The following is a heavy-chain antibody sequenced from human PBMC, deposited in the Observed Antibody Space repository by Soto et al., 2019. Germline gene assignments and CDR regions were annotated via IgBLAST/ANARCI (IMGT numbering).Heavy chain of an antibody. Sequence: VESLKISCKGSGYSCTSYWIGWVRQMPGKGLEWMGIIYPGDSDTRYSPSFQGQVTISADKSISTAYLQWSSLKASDTAMYYCARQNQQLRPTGWFDPWGQGTLVTVSS. D-gene: IGHD6-13*01. J-gene: IGHJ5*02. V-gene: IGHV5-51*01. CDR2: IYPGDSDT. CDR1: GYSCTSYW. CDR3: ARQNQQLRPTGWFDP.